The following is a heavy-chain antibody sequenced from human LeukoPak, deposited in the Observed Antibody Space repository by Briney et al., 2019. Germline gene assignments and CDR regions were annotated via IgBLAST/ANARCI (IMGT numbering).Heavy chain of an antibody. CDR3: ATTRSLTYYDIRLGYFDL. J-gene: IGHJ2*01. CDR1: GFTVSSNY. V-gene: IGHV3-53*01. Sequence: QAGGSLRLSCAASGFTVSSNYMSWVRQAPGKGLEWVSVIYSGGSTYYADSVKGRFTISRDNSKNTLYLQMNSLRAEDTAVYYCATTRSLTYYDIRLGYFDLWGRGTLVTVSS. CDR2: IYSGGST. D-gene: IGHD3-9*01.